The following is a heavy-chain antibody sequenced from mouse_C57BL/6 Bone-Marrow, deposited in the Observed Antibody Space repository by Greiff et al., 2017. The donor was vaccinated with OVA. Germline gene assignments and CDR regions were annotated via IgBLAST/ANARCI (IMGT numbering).Heavy chain of an antibody. Sequence: DVKLVESGGGLVKPGGSLKLSCAASGFTFSSYAMSWVRQTPEKRLEWVATISDGGSYTYYPDNVKGRFTISRDNAKNNLYLQMSHLKSEDTAMYYCARRLADWGQGTLVTVSA. CDR2: ISDGGSYT. CDR3: ARRLAD. J-gene: IGHJ3*01. CDR1: GFTFSSYA. V-gene: IGHV5-4*03.